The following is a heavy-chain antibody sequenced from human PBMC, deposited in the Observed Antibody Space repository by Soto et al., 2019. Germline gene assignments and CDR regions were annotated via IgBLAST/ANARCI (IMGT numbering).Heavy chain of an antibody. V-gene: IGHV4-31*03. CDR1: GGSISSGGYY. CDR2: IFYSGTT. CDR3: ARSVAP. J-gene: IGHJ5*02. Sequence: QVQLQESGPGLVKPSQTLSLTCTVSGGSISSGGYYWSWIRLHPGKVLEWIGYIFYSGTTYYIPSLKSRVTISVDTSKTQLSLKLSSVTAAATAVYYCARSVAPWGQGTLVTVSS.